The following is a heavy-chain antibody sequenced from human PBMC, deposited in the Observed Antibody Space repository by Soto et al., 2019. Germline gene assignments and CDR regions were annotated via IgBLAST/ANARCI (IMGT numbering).Heavy chain of an antibody. V-gene: IGHV1-18*01. CDR2: ISAYNGNT. CDR3: ARSGGDIVVVVAAPGGAFDI. J-gene: IGHJ3*02. Sequence: ASVKVSCKASGYTFTSYGISWVRQAPGQGLEWMGWISAYNGNTNYAQKLQGRVTMTTDTSTSTAYMELRSLRSDDTAVYYCARSGGDIVVVVAAPGGAFDIWAQGTMVTVSS. D-gene: IGHD2-15*01. CDR1: GYTFTSYG.